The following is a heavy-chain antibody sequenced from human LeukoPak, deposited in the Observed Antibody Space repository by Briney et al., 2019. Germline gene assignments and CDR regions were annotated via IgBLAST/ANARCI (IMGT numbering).Heavy chain of an antibody. J-gene: IGHJ4*02. CDR3: AKERGPGPDFDY. D-gene: IGHD3-10*01. CDR2: ISYDGSNK. V-gene: IGHV3-30*18. CDR1: GFTFSSYG. Sequence: GGSLRFSCAASGFTFSSYGMHWVRQAPGKGLEWVAVISYDGSNKYYADSVKGRFTISRDNSKNTLYLQMNSLRAEDTAVYYCAKERGPGPDFDYWGQGTLVTVSS.